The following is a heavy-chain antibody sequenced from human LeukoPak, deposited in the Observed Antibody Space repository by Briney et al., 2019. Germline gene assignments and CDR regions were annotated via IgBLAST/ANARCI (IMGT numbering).Heavy chain of an antibody. D-gene: IGHD2/OR15-2a*01. J-gene: IGHJ6*03. CDR1: GYALTGYY. CDR2: INPNSGAT. V-gene: IGHV1-2*06. Sequence: ASVKVSCKASGYALTGYYMDWVRQAPGQGLEWMGRINPNSGATNYAQKFQGRVTMTRDTSISTAYMEFNGLRPHDMAVYYCARGIYSTDLYFYMDVWGKGTTVTVYS. CDR3: ARGIYSTDLYFYMDV.